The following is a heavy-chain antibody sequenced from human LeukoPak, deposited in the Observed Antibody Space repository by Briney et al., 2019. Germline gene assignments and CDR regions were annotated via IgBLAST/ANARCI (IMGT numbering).Heavy chain of an antibody. CDR2: LYNGGNT. V-gene: IGHV3-53*01. Sequence: PGGSLRLSCAVSGFTVSSNYMSWARQAPGKGLEWVSVLYNGGNTYYADSVKGRFTVSRDNSKNTLYLQMNSLRAEDTAVYYCARYDGGSGPFDYWGQGTLVTVSS. J-gene: IGHJ4*02. D-gene: IGHD3-10*01. CDR1: GFTVSSNY. CDR3: ARYDGGSGPFDY.